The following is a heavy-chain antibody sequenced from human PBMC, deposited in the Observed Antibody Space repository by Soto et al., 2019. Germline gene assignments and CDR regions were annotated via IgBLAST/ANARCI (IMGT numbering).Heavy chain of an antibody. Sequence: SETLSLTCAVYGGSFSGYYWSWIRQPPGKGLEWIGEINHSGSTNYNPSLKSRVTISVDTSKNQFSPKLSSVTAADTAVYYCATTEPRSSGWFNYWGQGTLVTVSS. V-gene: IGHV4-34*01. CDR3: ATTEPRSSGWFNY. CDR2: INHSGST. D-gene: IGHD6-19*01. CDR1: GGSFSGYY. J-gene: IGHJ4*02.